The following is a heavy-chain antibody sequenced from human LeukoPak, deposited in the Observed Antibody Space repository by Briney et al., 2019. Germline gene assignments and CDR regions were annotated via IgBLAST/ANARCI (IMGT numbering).Heavy chain of an antibody. V-gene: IGHV3-23*01. CDR2: ISGSGGST. D-gene: IGHD6-25*01. CDR1: GFTFSNAW. J-gene: IGHJ6*03. Sequence: GGSLRLSCDSSGFTFSNAWMSWVRQAPGKGLEWVSAISGSGGSTYYADSVKGRFTISRDNSKNTLYLQMNSLRAEDTAVYYCAKPGYSSARYYYDMDVWGKGTTVTVSS. CDR3: AKPGYSSARYYYDMDV.